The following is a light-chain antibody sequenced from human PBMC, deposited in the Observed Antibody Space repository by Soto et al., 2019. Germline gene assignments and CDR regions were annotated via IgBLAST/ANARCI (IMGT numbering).Light chain of an antibody. CDR3: HQRSNWPLT. J-gene: IGKJ4*01. Sequence: EIVMTQSPATLSVSPGERATLSCRASQSVSSNLAWYQQKPGQAPRLLIYGASTRATGIPARFSGSASGTDFTLTISSLEPEDFAVYYCHQRSNWPLTFCGGTKVDIK. CDR2: GAS. V-gene: IGKV3-15*01. CDR1: QSVSSN.